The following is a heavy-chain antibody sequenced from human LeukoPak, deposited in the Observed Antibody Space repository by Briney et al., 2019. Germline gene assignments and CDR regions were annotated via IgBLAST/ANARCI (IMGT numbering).Heavy chain of an antibody. CDR3: AKYSSSWYLKYFQH. Sequence: GSLQLSCAASGFTFSSYAMSWVRQAPGKGLEWVSAISGSGGSTYYADSVKGRFTISRDNSKNTLYLQMNSLRAEDTAVYYCAKYSSSWYLKYFQHWGQGTLVTVSS. J-gene: IGHJ1*01. CDR2: ISGSGGST. CDR1: GFTFSSYA. D-gene: IGHD6-13*01. V-gene: IGHV3-23*01.